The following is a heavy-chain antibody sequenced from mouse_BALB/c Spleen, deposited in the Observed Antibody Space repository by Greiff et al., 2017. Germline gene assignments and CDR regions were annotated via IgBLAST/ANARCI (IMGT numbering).Heavy chain of an antibody. J-gene: IGHJ2*01. V-gene: IGHV5-6-4*01. D-gene: IGHD1-1*01. CDR2: ISSGGSYT. Sequence: DVHLVASGGGLVKPGGSLKLSCAASGFTFSSYTMSWVRQTPEKRLEWVATISSGGSYTYYPDSVKGRFTISRDNAKNTLYLQMSSLKSEDTAMYYCTRDGITTVVATDYWGQGTTLTVSS. CDR1: GFTFSSYT. CDR3: TRDGITTVVATDY.